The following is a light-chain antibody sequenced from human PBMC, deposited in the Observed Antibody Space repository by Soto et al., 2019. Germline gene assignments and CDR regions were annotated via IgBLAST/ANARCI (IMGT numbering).Light chain of an antibody. J-gene: IGKJ1*01. V-gene: IGKV3-20*01. CDR2: GVS. CDR1: QSVRSSY. Sequence: EIVLTQSPGTLSLSPGERATLSCRASQSVRSSYLAWYQQKLGQAPRLLIYGVSNRATGIPDRFSGSGSGTEFPLTISRLESEGFAVYYCQQYGTSPRTFGQGTKVEIK. CDR3: QQYGTSPRT.